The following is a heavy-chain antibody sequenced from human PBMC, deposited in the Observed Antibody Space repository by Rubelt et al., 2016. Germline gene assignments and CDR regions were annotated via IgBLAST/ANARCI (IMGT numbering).Heavy chain of an antibody. CDR2: IYYSGST. Sequence: QLQLQESGPGLVKPSETLSLTCTVSGGSISSSSYYWGWIRQPPGKGLEWIGRIYYSGSTYYNPSLKSRVTISVDTSKNQFSRKLSSVTAADTAVYYCASHIDGYGYYWGQGTLVTVSS. CDR3: ASHIDGYGYY. V-gene: IGHV4-39*01. CDR1: GGSISSSSYY. D-gene: IGHD5-24*01. J-gene: IGHJ4*02.